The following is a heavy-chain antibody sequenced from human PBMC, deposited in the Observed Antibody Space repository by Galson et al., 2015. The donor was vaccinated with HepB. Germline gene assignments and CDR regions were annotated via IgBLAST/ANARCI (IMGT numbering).Heavy chain of an antibody. D-gene: IGHD2-15*01. CDR3: ARVGVYCSGGSCSFASPYYYYGMDV. Sequence: SLRLSCAASGFTFSSYWMSWVRQAPGKGLEWVANIKQDGSEKYYVDSVKGRFTISRDNAKNSLYLQMNSLRAEDTAVYYCARVGVYCSGGSCSFASPYYYYGMDVWGQGTTVPVSS. J-gene: IGHJ6*02. CDR1: GFTFSSYW. CDR2: IKQDGSEK. V-gene: IGHV3-7*03.